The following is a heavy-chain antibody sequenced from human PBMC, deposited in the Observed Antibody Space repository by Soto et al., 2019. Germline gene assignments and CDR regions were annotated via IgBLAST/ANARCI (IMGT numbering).Heavy chain of an antibody. D-gene: IGHD3-16*01. CDR1: GFPLSSYS. J-gene: IGHJ4*02. CDR2: SSSSSSNI. Sequence: EVQLVESGGGLVKPGGSLRLSCAASGFPLSSYSMNWVRHAPGKGLEWVSSSSSSSSNIYYAESVKGRFTMSRDSAKNSLYLQMESLRAEDTAIYYCAQSVSSYASGGGSFDLWGQGPLVTVSS. CDR3: AQSVSSYASGGGSFDL. V-gene: IGHV3-21*01.